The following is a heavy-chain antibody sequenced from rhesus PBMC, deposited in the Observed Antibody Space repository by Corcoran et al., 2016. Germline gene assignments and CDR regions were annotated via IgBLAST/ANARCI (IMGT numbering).Heavy chain of an antibody. Sequence: QVQLQESGPGLVKPSETLSLTCAVSGGSFSSYWWSWIRQSPGKGLEWIGEINGNSGGTNSHPTLKSRVAISKAASKNQFSLKLSSVTAADTAVYYCARGRLRRLGEFSGTNSLDVWGRGVLVTVSS. CDR1: GGSFSSYW. CDR2: INGNSGGT. D-gene: IGHD4-29*01. CDR3: ARGRLRRLGEFSGTNSLDV. J-gene: IGHJ5-2*02. V-gene: IGHV4-80*01.